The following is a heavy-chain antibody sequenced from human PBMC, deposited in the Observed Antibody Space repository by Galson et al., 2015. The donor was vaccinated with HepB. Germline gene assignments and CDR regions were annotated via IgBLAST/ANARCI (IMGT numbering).Heavy chain of an antibody. D-gene: IGHD4-17*01. CDR2: INAGNGST. CDR1: GYTFTTSA. J-gene: IGHJ4*02. CDR3: ARGGEYFDN. V-gene: IGHV1-3*01. Sequence: SVKVSCKASGYTFTTSAIHWVRQAPGQRLEWMGWINAGNGSTKYSQKFQGRVTIARDTSASTASMELSSLRSEDTAVYYCARGGEYFDNWGQGTLVSASS.